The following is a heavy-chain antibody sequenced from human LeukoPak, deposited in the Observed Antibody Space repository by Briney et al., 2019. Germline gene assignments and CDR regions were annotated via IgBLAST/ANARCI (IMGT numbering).Heavy chain of an antibody. CDR3: ASLRDYYDSSGYVLGMDV. CDR2: INHSGST. CDR1: GGSITSGGYS. J-gene: IGHJ6*02. D-gene: IGHD3-22*01. Sequence: SETLSLTCGVSGGSITSGGYSWNWIRQPPGKGLEWIGEINHSGSTNYNPSLKSRVTISVDTSKNQFSLKLSSVTAADTAVYYCASLRDYYDSSGYVLGMDVWGQGTTVTVSS. V-gene: IGHV4-34*01.